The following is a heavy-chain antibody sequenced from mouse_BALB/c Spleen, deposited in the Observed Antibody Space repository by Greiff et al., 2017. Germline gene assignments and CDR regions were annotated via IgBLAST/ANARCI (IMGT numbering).Heavy chain of an antibody. J-gene: IGHJ4*01. CDR3: ARSDSSGYYAMDY. Sequence: VQLQQSGPGLVKPSQSLSLTCTVTGYSITSDYAWNWIRQFPGNKLEWMGYISYSGSTSYNPSLKSRISITRDTSKNQFFLQLNSVTTEDTATYYCARSDSSGYYAMDYWGQGTSVTVSS. D-gene: IGHD1-1*01. CDR1: GYSITSDYA. CDR2: ISYSGST. V-gene: IGHV3-2*02.